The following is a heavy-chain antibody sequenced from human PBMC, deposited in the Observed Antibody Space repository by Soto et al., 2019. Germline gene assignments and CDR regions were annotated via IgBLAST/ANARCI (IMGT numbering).Heavy chain of an antibody. D-gene: IGHD2-15*01. CDR1: GGSISSSSYY. J-gene: IGHJ6*03. V-gene: IGHV4-39*01. Sequence: QLLESGPGLVKPSETLSLTCTVSGGSISSSSYYWGWIRQPPGKGLEWIGSIYYSGSTYYNPSLKSRVTISVDTSKNQFSLKLSSVTAADTAVYYCARHLGYCSGGSCYSYYYYYMDVWGKGTTVTVSS. CDR3: ARHLGYCSGGSCYSYYYYYMDV. CDR2: IYYSGST.